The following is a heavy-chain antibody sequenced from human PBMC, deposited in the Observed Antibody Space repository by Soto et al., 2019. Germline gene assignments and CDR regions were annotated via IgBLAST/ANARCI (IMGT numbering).Heavy chain of an antibody. V-gene: IGHV4-39*01. Sequence: QLQLQESGPGLVKPSETLSLTCTVSGDSISSSNYYWGWIRQPPGKGLEWIGSMYNGGSTYYNPSLKSRVTISVDTSKNQFSLELSSVPAADTAVYYCARLPLSRRDLGPWGQGTLVTVSS. D-gene: IGHD3-10*01. CDR1: GDSISSSNYY. CDR2: MYNGGST. CDR3: ARLPLSRRDLGP. J-gene: IGHJ5*02.